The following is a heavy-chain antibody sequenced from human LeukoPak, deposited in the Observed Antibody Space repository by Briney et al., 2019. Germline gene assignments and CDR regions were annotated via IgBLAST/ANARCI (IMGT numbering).Heavy chain of an antibody. D-gene: IGHD2-15*01. Sequence: ASVKVSCKASGYTFTSYDINWVRQASGQGLEWMGWMNPNSGNTGYAQKFQGRVTMTRNTSISTAYMELSSLRSEDTAVYYCARAGGYCGRISCPYYFDYWGQGSLVAVSS. CDR3: ARAGGYCGRISCPYYFDY. CDR2: MNPNSGNT. V-gene: IGHV1-8*01. J-gene: IGHJ4*02. CDR1: GYTFTSYD.